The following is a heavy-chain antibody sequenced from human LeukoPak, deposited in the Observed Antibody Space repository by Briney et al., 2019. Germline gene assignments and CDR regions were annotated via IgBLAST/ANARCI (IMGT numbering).Heavy chain of an antibody. CDR1: GFTFSSYW. V-gene: IGHV3-7*03. Sequence: WGSLKLSCAASGFTFSSYWMNWARQAPGKGLEWVASINHNGNVNYYVDSVKGRFTISRDNAKNSLYLQMSNLRAEDTAVYFCARGGGLDVWGQGATVTVSS. J-gene: IGHJ6*02. CDR3: ARGGGLDV. CDR2: INHNGNVN. D-gene: IGHD3-16*01.